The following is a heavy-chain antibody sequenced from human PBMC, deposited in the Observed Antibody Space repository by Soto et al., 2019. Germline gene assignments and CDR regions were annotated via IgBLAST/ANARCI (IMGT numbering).Heavy chain of an antibody. D-gene: IGHD1-26*01. V-gene: IGHV3-49*03. J-gene: IGHJ3*02. CDR1: GFTFGDYA. CDR2: IRSKAYGGTT. CDR3: TRVWWELLYAFDI. Sequence: QAGGSLRLSCTASGFTFGDYAMSWFRQAPGKGLEWVGFIRSKAYGGTTEYAASVKGRFTISRDDSKSIAYLQMNSLKTEDTAVYYCTRVWWELLYAFDIWGQGTMVTVSS.